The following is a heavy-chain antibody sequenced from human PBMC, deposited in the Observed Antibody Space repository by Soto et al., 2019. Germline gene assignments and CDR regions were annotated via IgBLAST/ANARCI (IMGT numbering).Heavy chain of an antibody. D-gene: IGHD1-1*01. J-gene: IGHJ4*02. CDR2: INESGST. Sequence: QVQLQQWGAGLVKPSETLSLSCAVYGQSFSGHSWAWIRQPPGKGLEWIGEINESGSTYYNPSLNRPVNISTVTSKNQFSRKLSSVRAANTAAYFCARGSGIVALPGELEDVKYDYWGQGTLVNVSS. V-gene: IGHV4-34*01. CDR3: ARGSGIVALPGELEDVKYDY. CDR1: GQSFSGHS.